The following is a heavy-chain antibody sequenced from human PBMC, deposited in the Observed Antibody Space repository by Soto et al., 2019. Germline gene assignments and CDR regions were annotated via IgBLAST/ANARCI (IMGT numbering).Heavy chain of an antibody. CDR3: AKDHSISPEGVWGFDF. Sequence: EVQLLESGGGLVQPGGSLRLSCAASGFTFSNFALSWVRQAPGKGPQWVSSILGGGGATFYADSVKGRFTISRDNSKNTLYLQMSSRRAADTAVYHCAKDHSISPEGVWGFDFWGRGTLVTVSS. CDR2: ILGGGGAT. J-gene: IGHJ4*02. D-gene: IGHD6-13*01. CDR1: GFTFSNFA. V-gene: IGHV3-23*01.